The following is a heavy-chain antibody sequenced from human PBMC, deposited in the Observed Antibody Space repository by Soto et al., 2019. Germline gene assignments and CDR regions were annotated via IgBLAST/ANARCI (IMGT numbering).Heavy chain of an antibody. CDR3: AKDYLYSNFEHYFDY. CDR2: ISWNRGTI. Sequence: EVQLVESGGGFVQPGRSLRLSCTSSGFTFENYAMHWVRQAPGKGLEWVSGISWNRGTIGYADSVRGRFTISRDNAKNSLYLQMDSLRPEDTALYYCAKDYLYSNFEHYFDYWGRGTLVTVSS. D-gene: IGHD4-4*01. V-gene: IGHV3-9*01. CDR1: GFTFENYA. J-gene: IGHJ4*02.